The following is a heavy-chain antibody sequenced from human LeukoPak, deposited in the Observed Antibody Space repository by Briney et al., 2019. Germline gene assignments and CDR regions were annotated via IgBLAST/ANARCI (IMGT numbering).Heavy chain of an antibody. J-gene: IGHJ4*02. CDR2: IYYSGST. CDR3: ARVVGGNSASFDY. V-gene: IGHV4-31*03. D-gene: IGHD4-23*01. Sequence: SQTLSLTCTVSGGSISSGGYYWSWIRQHPGKGLEWIGYIYYSGSTYYNPSLKSRVTISVDTSKNQFSLKLSSVTAADTAVYYCARVVGGNSASFDYWGQGTLVTVSS. CDR1: GGSISSGGYY.